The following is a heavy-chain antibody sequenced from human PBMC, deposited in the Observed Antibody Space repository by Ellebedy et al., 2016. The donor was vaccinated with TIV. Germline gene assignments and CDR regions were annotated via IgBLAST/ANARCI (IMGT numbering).Heavy chain of an antibody. J-gene: IGHJ3*01. CDR2: IHDSGST. D-gene: IGHD3-9*01. Sequence: SETLSLTXTVSGGSISSYYWSWIRQPPGKGLEWIGYIHDSGSTNYNPSLKSRVTMSVDTSKNQFSLKLSSVAAADTAVYYCARHSLVGSIFSGPPLFDFWGQGTLVTVSS. CDR1: GGSISSYY. V-gene: IGHV4-59*08. CDR3: ARHSLVGSIFSGPPLFDF.